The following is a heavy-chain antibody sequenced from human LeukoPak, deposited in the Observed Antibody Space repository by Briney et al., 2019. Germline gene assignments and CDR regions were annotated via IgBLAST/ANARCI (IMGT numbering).Heavy chain of an antibody. D-gene: IGHD3-22*01. J-gene: IGHJ2*01. CDR1: GGSISRYY. V-gene: IGHV4-59*01. Sequence: SETLSLTCTVSGGSISRYYWSWIRQPPGKGLEWVGYIYYSGSTNYNPSLKRRVNISVEKSKNEFSLKLSSVTAADTAVYYCARDGWEEDYYDSSGYRDWYSDLWGRGTLVTVSS. CDR2: IYYSGST. CDR3: ARDGWEEDYYDSSGYRDWYSDL.